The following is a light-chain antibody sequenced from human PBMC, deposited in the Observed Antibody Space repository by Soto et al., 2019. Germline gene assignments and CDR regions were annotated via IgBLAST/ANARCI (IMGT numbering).Light chain of an antibody. J-gene: IGLJ2*01. CDR1: SNDIGAYNY. V-gene: IGLV2-14*03. CDR3: SSYTRIIAVV. Sequence: QSVLTQPASVSGSPGQSITISCTGTSNDIGAYNYVSWYQQHPGKAPKLLIYDVTNRPSGISDRFSGSKSGRTASLTISGLQPEDEANYYCSSYTRIIAVVFGGGTKLTVL. CDR2: DVT.